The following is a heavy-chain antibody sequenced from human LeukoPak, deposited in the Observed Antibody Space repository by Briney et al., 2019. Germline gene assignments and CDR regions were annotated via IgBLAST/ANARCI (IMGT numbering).Heavy chain of an antibody. CDR1: GGSVSSGSYY. CDR2: IHYSGST. J-gene: IGHJ4*01. CDR3: ARGLNSGWYGDY. V-gene: IGHV4-61*01. D-gene: IGHD6-19*01. Sequence: SETLSLTCTVSGGSVSSGSYYWSWIRQPPGKGLEWIGYIHYSGSTNYNPSLKSRVTISVDTSKNQFSLKLSSVTAADTAVYYCARGLNSGWYGDYWGQGTLVTVSS.